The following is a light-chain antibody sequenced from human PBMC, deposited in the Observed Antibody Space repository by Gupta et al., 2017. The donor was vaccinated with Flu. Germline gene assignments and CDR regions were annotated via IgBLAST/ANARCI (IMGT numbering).Light chain of an antibody. J-gene: IGKJ1*01. CDR2: GAS. Sequence: GTLCLSPGERATLSCRASQSISSSFLAWYRQKPGQAPRLLIYGASRRATGIPDRFSGSGSGTDFTLTISRLEPEDFAVYYCQQSGSSPWTFGQGTKVEVK. CDR3: QQSGSSPWT. CDR1: QSISSSF. V-gene: IGKV3-20*01.